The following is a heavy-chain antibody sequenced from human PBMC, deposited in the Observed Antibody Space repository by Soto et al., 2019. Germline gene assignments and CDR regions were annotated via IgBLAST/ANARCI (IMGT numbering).Heavy chain of an antibody. V-gene: IGHV3-23*01. D-gene: IGHD3-10*01. CDR2: ISGSGGST. CDR3: AKDRGRGMDV. Sequence: AISGSGGSTFYADSVKGRFTISRDNSKNTLYLQMNSLRAEDTAVYYCAKDRGRGMDVWGQGTTVTVSS. J-gene: IGHJ6*02.